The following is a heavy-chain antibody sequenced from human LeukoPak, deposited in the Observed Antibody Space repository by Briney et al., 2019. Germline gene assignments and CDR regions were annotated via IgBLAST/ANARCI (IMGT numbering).Heavy chain of an antibody. V-gene: IGHV4-34*01. CDR1: GGSFSGYY. Sequence: ASETLSLTCAVYGGSFSGYYWSWIRQPPGKGLEWIGEINHSGSTNYNPSLKSRVTISVDTSKNQFSLKLSSVTAADTAVYYCARDLTIFGVVMTYYGMDVWGQGTTVTVSS. J-gene: IGHJ6*02. CDR2: INHSGST. CDR3: ARDLTIFGVVMTYYGMDV. D-gene: IGHD3-3*01.